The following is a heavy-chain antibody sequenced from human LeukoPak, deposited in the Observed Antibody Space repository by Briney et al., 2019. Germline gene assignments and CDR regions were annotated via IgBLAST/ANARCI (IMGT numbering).Heavy chain of an antibody. Sequence: GGSLRLSCAASGFTFSSYGMRWVRQAPGKGLEWVAVISYDGSNKYYADSVKGRFTISRDNSKNTLYLQMNSLRAEDTAVYYCAKDRGTYSSSWCDYWGQGTLVTVSS. D-gene: IGHD6-13*01. CDR3: AKDRGTYSSSWCDY. J-gene: IGHJ4*02. CDR1: GFTFSSYG. V-gene: IGHV3-30*18. CDR2: ISYDGSNK.